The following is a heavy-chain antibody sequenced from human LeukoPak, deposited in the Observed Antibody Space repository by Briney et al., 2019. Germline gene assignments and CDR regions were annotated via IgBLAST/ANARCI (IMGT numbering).Heavy chain of an antibody. D-gene: IGHD6-13*01. J-gene: IGHJ4*02. V-gene: IGHV1-46*01. Sequence: ASVKVSCKASGYTFTSYYMHWVRQAPGQGLEWMGIINPSGGSTSYAQKFQGRVTMTRDTSTSTVYMELSSLRSEDTAVYYCARDAIAAAGILKYNFDYWGQGTLVTVSS. CDR2: INPSGGST. CDR1: GYTFTSYY. CDR3: ARDAIAAAGILKYNFDY.